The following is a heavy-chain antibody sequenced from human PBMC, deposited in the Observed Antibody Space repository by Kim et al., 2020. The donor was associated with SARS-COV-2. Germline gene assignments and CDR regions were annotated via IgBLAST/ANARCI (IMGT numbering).Heavy chain of an antibody. CDR2: IYYSGST. CDR3: ARIVRWLTNRRAGGYYFDY. Sequence: SETLSLTCTVSGGSISSYYWSWIRQPPGKGLEWIGYIYYSGSTNYNPSLKSRVTISVDTSKNQFSLKLSSVTAADTAVYYCARIVRWLTNRRAGGYYFDYWGQGTLVTVSS. D-gene: IGHD1-1*01. V-gene: IGHV4-59*01. J-gene: IGHJ4*02. CDR1: GGSISSYY.